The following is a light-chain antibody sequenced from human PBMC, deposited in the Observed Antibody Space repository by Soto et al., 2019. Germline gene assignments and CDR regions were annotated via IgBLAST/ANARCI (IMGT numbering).Light chain of an antibody. Sequence: DIQLTQSPYTLSGSVGDRVTLTCRASQTISSWLAWYQQKPGKAPKLLIYKASTLKSGVPSRFSGSGSGTEFTLTISSLQPDDSATYYCQQYNTFLTFGGGTKVDI. CDR1: QTISSW. J-gene: IGKJ4*01. V-gene: IGKV1-5*03. CDR3: QQYNTFLT. CDR2: KAS.